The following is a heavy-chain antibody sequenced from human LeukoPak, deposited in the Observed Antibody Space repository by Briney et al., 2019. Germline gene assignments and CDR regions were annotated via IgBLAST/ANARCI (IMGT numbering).Heavy chain of an antibody. Sequence: SETLSLTCTVSGGSISNYYWSWIRQPPGKGLEWIGYIYYSGSTNYNPSLKSRVTISVDTSKNQLSLNLSSVTATDTAVYYCAREDCSGGTCEFDYWGGGTLVTVSS. CDR3: AREDCSGGTCEFDY. CDR2: IYYSGST. J-gene: IGHJ2*01. D-gene: IGHD2-15*01. V-gene: IGHV4-59*01. CDR1: GGSISNYY.